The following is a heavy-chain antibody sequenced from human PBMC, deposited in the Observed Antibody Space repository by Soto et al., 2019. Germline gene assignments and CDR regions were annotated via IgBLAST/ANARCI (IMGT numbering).Heavy chain of an antibody. V-gene: IGHV3-48*02. CDR3: ARDNGMAGSFDP. Sequence: LRVSCTASGFTFSTYSMNWARQAPGKGLEWISYITSGSTTIFYADSVKGRFTISRDNAKNSLYLQMNSLRDEDTAVYYCARDNGMAGSFDPWGQGTLVTVSS. CDR1: GFTFSTYS. J-gene: IGHJ5*02. CDR2: ITSGSTTI.